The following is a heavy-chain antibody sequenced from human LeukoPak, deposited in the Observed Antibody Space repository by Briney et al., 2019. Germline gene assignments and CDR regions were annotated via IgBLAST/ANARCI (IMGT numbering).Heavy chain of an antibody. CDR1: GFTFRSFV. J-gene: IGHJ4*02. Sequence: GRSLRLSCAASGFTFRSFVMHWVRQAPGKGLEWVSYISTSGRAIFYADSVKGRFTISRDNAKNSLFLQMNSLRDEDTAVYYCARVPLYDRSGYYFDYWGLGTLVTVSS. V-gene: IGHV3-48*02. CDR2: ISTSGRAI. CDR3: ARVPLYDRSGYYFDY. D-gene: IGHD3-22*01.